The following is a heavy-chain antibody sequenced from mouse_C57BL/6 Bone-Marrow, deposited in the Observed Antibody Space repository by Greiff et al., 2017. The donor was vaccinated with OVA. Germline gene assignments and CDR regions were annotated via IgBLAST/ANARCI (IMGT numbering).Heavy chain of an antibody. Sequence: VQLQQPGAELVMPGASVKLSCKASGYTFTSYWMHWVKQRPGQGLEWIGEIDPSDSYTNYNQKFKGKSTLTVDKSSSTAYMQLSSLTSEDSAVYYCARLLRSPFAYWGQGTLVTVSA. D-gene: IGHD1-1*01. CDR2: IDPSDSYT. CDR1: GYTFTSYW. CDR3: ARLLRSPFAY. J-gene: IGHJ3*01. V-gene: IGHV1-69*01.